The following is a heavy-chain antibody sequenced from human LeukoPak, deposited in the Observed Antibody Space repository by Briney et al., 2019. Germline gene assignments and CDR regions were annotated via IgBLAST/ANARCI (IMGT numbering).Heavy chain of an antibody. CDR2: INPSGGST. V-gene: IGHV1-46*01. Sequence: ASVKVSCKASGYTFTSYYMHWVRQAPGQGLEWMGIINPSGGSTSYAQKFQGRVTMTRDTSTSTVYMGLSSLRSEDTAVYYCARDLDALRYFDGFDYSGQGTLVTVCS. CDR3: ARDLDALRYFDGFDY. J-gene: IGHJ4*02. CDR1: GYTFTSYY. D-gene: IGHD3-9*01.